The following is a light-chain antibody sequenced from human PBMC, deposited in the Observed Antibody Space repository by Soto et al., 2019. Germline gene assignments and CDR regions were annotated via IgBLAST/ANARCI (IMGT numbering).Light chain of an antibody. CDR2: GAS. CDR1: QSVSSN. V-gene: IGKV3-15*01. J-gene: IGKJ5*01. Sequence: EIVMTQSPATLSVSPGERATLSCRASQSVSSNLAWYQQKPGQAPRLLIYGASTRATGIPARFSGSGSGTEFTLTISSLQSEDFAVYHCQQYKNWPITFGQGTRLEIK. CDR3: QQYKNWPIT.